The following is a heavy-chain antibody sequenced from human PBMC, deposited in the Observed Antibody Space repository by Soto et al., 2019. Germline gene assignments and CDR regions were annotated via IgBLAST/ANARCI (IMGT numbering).Heavy chain of an antibody. J-gene: IGHJ4*02. CDR1: GFTFSSYS. CDR3: ARDLRITMVRGVNGLDY. Sequence: GGSLRLSCAASGFTFSSYSMNWVRQAPGKGLEWVSSISSSSSYIYYADSVKGRFTISRDNAKNSLYLQMNGLRAEDTAVYYCARDLRITMVRGVNGLDYWGQGTLVTVSS. V-gene: IGHV3-21*01. CDR2: ISSSSSYI. D-gene: IGHD3-10*01.